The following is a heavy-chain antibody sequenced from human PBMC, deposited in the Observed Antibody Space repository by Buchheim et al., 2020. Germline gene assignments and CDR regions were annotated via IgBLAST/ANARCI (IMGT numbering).Heavy chain of an antibody. Sequence: EVQLVESGGGLVQPGGSLRLPCEVSGFTFSRNWMHWVRQAPGKGLVWVSRIDADGTRTTYADPVRGRFIISRDNAKNTVYLQMNSLRAEDTAVYYCTTGTGGSGSPLGAFWGQGTL. CDR1: GFTFSRNW. J-gene: IGHJ4*02. V-gene: IGHV3-74*01. CDR2: IDADGTRT. D-gene: IGHD3-10*01. CDR3: TTGTGGSGSPLGAF.